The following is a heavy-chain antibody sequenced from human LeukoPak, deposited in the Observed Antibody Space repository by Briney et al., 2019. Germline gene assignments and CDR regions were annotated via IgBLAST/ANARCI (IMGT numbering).Heavy chain of an antibody. J-gene: IGHJ5*02. CDR3: ARDSGVVPAASYDWFDP. D-gene: IGHD2-2*01. V-gene: IGHV4-59*12. CDR1: GGSISSYY. CDR2: IYYSGST. Sequence: SETLSLTCTVSGGSISSYYWSWIRQPPGKGLEWIGYIYYSGSTNYNPSLKSRVTMSVDTSKNQFSLKLSSVTAADTAVYYCARDSGVVPAASYDWFDPWGQGTLVTVSS.